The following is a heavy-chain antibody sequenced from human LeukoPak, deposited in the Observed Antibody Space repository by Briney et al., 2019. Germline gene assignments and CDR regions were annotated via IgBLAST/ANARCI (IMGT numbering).Heavy chain of an antibody. CDR2: IIPMFGTA. V-gene: IGHV1-69*06. CDR1: GGTFSNYA. CDR3: ARDSDYGGNSDY. D-gene: IGHD4-23*01. J-gene: IGHJ4*02. Sequence: ASVKVSCKASGGTFSNYAISWVRQAPGQGLEWMGGIIPMFGTANYAQKFQGRVTITADKSTSTAYMELSSLRSEDTAVYYCARDSDYGGNSDYWGQGTLVTVSS.